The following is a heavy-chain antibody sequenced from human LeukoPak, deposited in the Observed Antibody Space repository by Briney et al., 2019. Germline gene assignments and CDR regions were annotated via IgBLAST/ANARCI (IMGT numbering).Heavy chain of an antibody. Sequence: SETLSLTCAVSGYSISSGYYWAWIRQPPGKGLEWIGNIYHSGSTYYNPSLRSRVTISVDTSKNQFSLKLSSVTAADTAVYYCARRYSNSYFDYWGQGTLVTVSS. J-gene: IGHJ4*02. CDR3: ARRYSNSYFDY. D-gene: IGHD4-11*01. CDR1: GYSISSGYY. CDR2: IYHSGST. V-gene: IGHV4-38-2*01.